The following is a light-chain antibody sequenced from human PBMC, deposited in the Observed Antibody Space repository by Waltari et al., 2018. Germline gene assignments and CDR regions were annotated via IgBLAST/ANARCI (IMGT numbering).Light chain of an antibody. J-gene: IGLJ1*01. CDR2: STS. CDR1: TGAVTSGSF. CDR3: LLYYGGAYV. Sequence: QTVVTQEPSLTVSPGGTVTLPCSSSTGAVTSGSFQNWFQQKPGQAPRSLLYSTSNKHSRTPARFSGSRLGGKAALTLSGVQPEDEAEYYCLLYYGGAYVFGTGTKVTVL. V-gene: IGLV7-43*01.